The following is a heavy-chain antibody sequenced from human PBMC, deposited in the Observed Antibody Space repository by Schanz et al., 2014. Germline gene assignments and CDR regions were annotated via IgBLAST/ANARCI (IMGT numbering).Heavy chain of an antibody. CDR1: GFIFNDYY. CDR3: ARENLNWEAFDI. J-gene: IGHJ3*02. D-gene: IGHD7-27*01. CDR2: NSRDGTTS. V-gene: IGHV3-11*01. Sequence: QVQLVESGGGLVKPGGSLRLSCAASGFIFNDYYMNWIRQTTGKELEWLLYNSRDGTTSYYADSVKGRFTISRDNAKNSLYLEMTSLRGEDTAVYYCARENLNWEAFDIWGQGTVVTVSS.